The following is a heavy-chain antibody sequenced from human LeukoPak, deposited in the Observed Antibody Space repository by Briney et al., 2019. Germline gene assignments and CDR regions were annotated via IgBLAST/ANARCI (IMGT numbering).Heavy chain of an antibody. CDR1: GFTFSSYN. CDR2: ISSSSATI. J-gene: IGHJ4*02. Sequence: PGGSLRLSCAASGFTFSSYNWNWVRQAPGKGLEWVSYISSSSATIYYADSVKGRFTISRDNAQNSLYLQMNSLRAEDTAMYYCARGGIATRLHHLDYWGQGTLVTVSS. CDR3: ARGGIATRLHHLDY. D-gene: IGHD6-6*01. V-gene: IGHV3-48*01.